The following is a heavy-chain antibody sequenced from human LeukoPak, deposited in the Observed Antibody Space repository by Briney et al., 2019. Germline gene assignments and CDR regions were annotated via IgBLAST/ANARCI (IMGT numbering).Heavy chain of an antibody. Sequence: GGSLRLSCAASGFTFRSYGMHWVRQAPGKGLEWVAVIWYDGSNKYYADSVKGRFTISRDNSKNTLYLQMNSLRAEDTAVYYCARDYYDSSGYYPRRGPFDYWGQGTLVTVSS. CDR2: IWYDGSNK. D-gene: IGHD3-22*01. V-gene: IGHV3-33*01. J-gene: IGHJ4*02. CDR1: GFTFRSYG. CDR3: ARDYYDSSGYYPRRGPFDY.